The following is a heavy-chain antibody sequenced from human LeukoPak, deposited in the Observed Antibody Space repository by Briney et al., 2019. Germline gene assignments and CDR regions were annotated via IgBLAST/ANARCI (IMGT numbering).Heavy chain of an antibody. D-gene: IGHD2/OR15-2a*01. J-gene: IGHJ4*02. CDR3: ARPPGNRGFFDY. V-gene: IGHV3-21*01. CDR2: ISSSSSYI. CDR1: GFTFSSYN. Sequence: GGSLRLSCAASGFTFSSYNMNWVRQAPGKGLEWVSSISSSSSYIYYADSVMGRFTISRDNAKNSLYLQMNSLRAEDTAVYYCARPPGNRGFFDYGGQGPRVPVPS.